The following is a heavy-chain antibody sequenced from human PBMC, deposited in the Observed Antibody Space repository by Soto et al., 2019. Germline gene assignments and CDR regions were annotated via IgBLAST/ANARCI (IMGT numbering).Heavy chain of an antibody. J-gene: IGHJ6*02. CDR2: IWYDGSNK. CDR3: AKAVYSYSGYYYYGMDV. V-gene: IGHV3-30*02. CDR1: GFTFSSYG. Sequence: GGSLRLSCAASGFTFSSYGMHWVRQAPGKGLEWVAVIWYDGSNKYYADSVKGRFTISRDNSKNTLYLQMNSLRAEDTAVFYCAKAVYSYSGYYYYGMDVWGQGTTVTVSS. D-gene: IGHD1-26*01.